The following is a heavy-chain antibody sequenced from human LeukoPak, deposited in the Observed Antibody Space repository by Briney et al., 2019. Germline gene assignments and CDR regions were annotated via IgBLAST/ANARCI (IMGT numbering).Heavy chain of an antibody. J-gene: IGHJ4*02. D-gene: IGHD3-22*01. Sequence: GGSLRLSCAASGFTFSGYSMNWVRQAPGKGLEWVSFISSSSIYTYYADSVKGRFTISRDNAKNSLYLQINSLRGEDTAVYYCARSSSGSDFDYWGQGTLVTVSS. CDR3: ARSSSGSDFDY. CDR2: ISSSSIYT. CDR1: GFTFSGYS. V-gene: IGHV3-21*01.